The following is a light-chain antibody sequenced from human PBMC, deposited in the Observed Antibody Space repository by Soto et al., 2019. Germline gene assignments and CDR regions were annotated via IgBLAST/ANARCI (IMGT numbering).Light chain of an antibody. CDR1: SSYVGGYNY. J-gene: IGLJ3*02. Sequence: QSALTQPASVSGSPGQSITISCTGTSSYVGGYNYVSWYQQHPGKAPKLMIYDVSDRPSGVSNRFSGSKSGNTASLTISGLQAEDEAEYYCSSYTISSSLGVFGGGTKLTVL. CDR3: SSYTISSSLGV. CDR2: DVS. V-gene: IGLV2-14*01.